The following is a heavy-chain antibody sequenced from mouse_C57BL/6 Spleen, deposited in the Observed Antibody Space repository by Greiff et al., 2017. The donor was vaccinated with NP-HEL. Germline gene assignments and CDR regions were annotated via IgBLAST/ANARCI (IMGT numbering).Heavy chain of an antibody. J-gene: IGHJ1*03. CDR3: ARDYGSTWDWYFDV. CDR1: GYTFTSYW. D-gene: IGHD1-1*01. Sequence: QVQLQQSGAELVRPGTSVKLSCKASGYTFTSYWMHWVKQRPGQGLEWIGVIDPSDSYTNYNQKFKGKATLTVDTSSSTAYMQLSSLTSEDSAVYYCARDYGSTWDWYFDVWGTGTTVTVSS. V-gene: IGHV1-59*01. CDR2: IDPSDSYT.